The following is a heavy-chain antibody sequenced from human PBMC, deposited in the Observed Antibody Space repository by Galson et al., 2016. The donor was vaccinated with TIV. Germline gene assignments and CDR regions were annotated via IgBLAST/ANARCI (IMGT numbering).Heavy chain of an antibody. CDR1: GGTFNNYA. J-gene: IGHJ3*02. Sequence: SVKVSCKAPGGTFNNYAVSWVRQAPGQGLEWMGRIIPILGTTTYDTQKFQDRLTITADKSTSTVYMELTSLKSEDTAVYFCARGTAYDSGSPGVLDIWGQGTMVTVSS. CDR3: ARGTAYDSGSPGVLDI. CDR2: IIPILGTT. V-gene: IGHV1-69*04. D-gene: IGHD3-10*01.